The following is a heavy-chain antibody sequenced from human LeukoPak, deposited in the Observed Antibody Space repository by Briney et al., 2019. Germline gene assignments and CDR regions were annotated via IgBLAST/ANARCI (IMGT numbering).Heavy chain of an antibody. Sequence: SVTVSCKASGYTFTSYYMHWVRQAPGQGLEWMGIINPTGRGTSYAQKFQGRVTMTRDTSTSTVYMELSSLRSEDTAVYYCAREEYSGFDYWGKGTVVTVSS. V-gene: IGHV1-46*01. D-gene: IGHD2/OR15-2a*01. CDR2: INPTGRGT. CDR3: AREEYSGFDY. CDR1: GYTFTSYY. J-gene: IGHJ4*02.